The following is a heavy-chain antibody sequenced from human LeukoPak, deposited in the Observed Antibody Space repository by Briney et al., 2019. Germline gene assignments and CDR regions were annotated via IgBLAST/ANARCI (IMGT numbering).Heavy chain of an antibody. Sequence: SVKVSCKASGGTFSSYAVSWVRQAPGQGLEWMGGIIPIFGTANYAQKFQGRVTITADKSTSTAYMELSSLRSEDTAVYYCARVAGYSSGWYNDYWGQGTLVTVSS. CDR1: GGTFSSYA. D-gene: IGHD6-19*01. CDR3: ARVAGYSSGWYNDY. V-gene: IGHV1-69*06. CDR2: IIPIFGTA. J-gene: IGHJ4*02.